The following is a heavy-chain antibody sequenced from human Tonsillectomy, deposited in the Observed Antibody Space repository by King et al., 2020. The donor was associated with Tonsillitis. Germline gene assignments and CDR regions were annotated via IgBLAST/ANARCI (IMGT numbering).Heavy chain of an antibody. Sequence: VQLQQWGAGLLKPSETLSLTCAVNGGSLRGYSCSYIRQPPGKGLEWIGEGDKTADITYKPSLKSRLSMSVDTSKNTFSLRLTSVTAADTAVYFCVRGRGVTVRRRYFDVWGRGTPVTVSS. D-gene: IGHD2-21*02. V-gene: IGHV4-34*01. CDR2: GDKTADI. CDR1: GGSLRGYS. J-gene: IGHJ2*01. CDR3: VRGRGVTVRRRYFDV.